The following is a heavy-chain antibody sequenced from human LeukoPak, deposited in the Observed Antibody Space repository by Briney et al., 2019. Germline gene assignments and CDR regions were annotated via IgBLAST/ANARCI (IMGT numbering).Heavy chain of an antibody. CDR2: IIHSGGT. V-gene: IGHV4-34*01. J-gene: IGHJ4*02. D-gene: IGHD1-26*01. CDR3: ARGLGGSYYFDH. CDR1: GGSFSGYY. Sequence: KPSETLSLTCAVYGGSFSGYYWSWIRQPPGKGLDWIGEIIHSGGTNYNPSLKSRVTISVDTSKNQFSLNLNSINAADTAVYYCARGLGGSYYFDHWGEGTLDTVSS.